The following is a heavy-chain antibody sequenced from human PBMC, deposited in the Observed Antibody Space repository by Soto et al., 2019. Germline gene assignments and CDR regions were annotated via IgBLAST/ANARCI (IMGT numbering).Heavy chain of an antibody. CDR3: AKAAAGSFDY. V-gene: IGHV3-23*01. D-gene: IGHD6-13*01. CDR2: ISGSGGST. CDR1: GFTFSSYA. J-gene: IGHJ4*02. Sequence: GGSLRLSCASSGFTFSSYAMGLVRQAPGKGLEWVSAISGSGGSTYYADSVKGRFTISRDNSKNTLYLQMNSLRAEDTAVYYCAKAAAGSFDYWGQGTLVTVSS.